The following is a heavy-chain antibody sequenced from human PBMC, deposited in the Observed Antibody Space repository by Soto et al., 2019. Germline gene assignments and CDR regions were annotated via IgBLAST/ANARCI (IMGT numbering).Heavy chain of an antibody. V-gene: IGHV3-30-3*01. CDR2: ISSDGGNK. D-gene: IGHD3-22*01. CDR1: GFTFSTYT. CDR3: ARGHSSGYPPDAFDI. J-gene: IGHJ3*02. Sequence: PGGSLRLSCTASGFTFSTYTMHWVRQAPGKGLEWVAVISSDGGNKYHADSVKGRFTISRDNSKNTLYLQMNSLRAEDATVYYCARGHSSGYPPDAFDIWGQGTMVTVSS.